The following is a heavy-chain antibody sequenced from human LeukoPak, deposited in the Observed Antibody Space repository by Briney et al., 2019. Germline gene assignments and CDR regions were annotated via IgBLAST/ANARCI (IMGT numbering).Heavy chain of an antibody. CDR3: ASLLGDK. V-gene: IGHV4-38-2*02. D-gene: IGHD3-10*01. J-gene: IGHJ4*02. CDR1: GYSISSGYY. Sequence: KPSETLSLTCTVSGYSISSGYYWGWIRQPPRKGLEWIGSIYHSGSTYYNPSLKSRVTISVDTFKNQFSLSLSSVTAADTAVYFCASLLGDKWGQGTLVTVSS. CDR2: IYHSGST.